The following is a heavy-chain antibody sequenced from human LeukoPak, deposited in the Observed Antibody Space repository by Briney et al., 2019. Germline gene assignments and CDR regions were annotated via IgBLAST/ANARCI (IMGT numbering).Heavy chain of an antibody. J-gene: IGHJ5*02. V-gene: IGHV5-51*01. D-gene: IGHD2-15*01. CDR2: IYPGDSYT. Sequence: GESLKISCKGSGYSFTNYCIGWVRQMPGKGLEWRGIIYPGDSYTKYSPSFQGQVTISADKSISTAYLQWSSLKASDTAMYYCVRSPACSSGTCYPNWFDPWGQGTLVTVSS. CDR3: VRSPACSSGTCYPNWFDP. CDR1: GYSFTNYC.